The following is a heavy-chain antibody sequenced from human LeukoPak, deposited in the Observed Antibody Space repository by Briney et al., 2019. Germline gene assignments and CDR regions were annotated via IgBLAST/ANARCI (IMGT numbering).Heavy chain of an antibody. D-gene: IGHD3-22*01. CDR1: GFTFSNYG. J-gene: IGHJ4*02. CDR2: IWYDGSNK. Sequence: GRSLRLSCAASGFTFSNYGMHWVRQAPGKGLEWVAVIWYDGSNKFYADSVKGRSTISRDNSKDTLYLQMNSLRAEDTAVYYCAIDYYDSSGPDYWGQGTLVTVSS. V-gene: IGHV3-33*01. CDR3: AIDYYDSSGPDY.